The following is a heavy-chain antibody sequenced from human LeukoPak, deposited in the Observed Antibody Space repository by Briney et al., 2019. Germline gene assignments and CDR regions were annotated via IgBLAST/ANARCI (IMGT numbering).Heavy chain of an antibody. CDR2: ISAYNGNT. J-gene: IGHJ4*02. Sequence: ASVKVSCKASGGTFSSYAISWVRQAPGQGLEWMGWISAYNGNTNYAQKLQGRVTMTTDTSTSTAYMELRSLRSDDTAVYYCARAVAGTVLGFHDYWGQGTLVTVSS. D-gene: IGHD6-19*01. V-gene: IGHV1-18*01. CDR3: ARAVAGTVLGFHDY. CDR1: GGTFSSYA.